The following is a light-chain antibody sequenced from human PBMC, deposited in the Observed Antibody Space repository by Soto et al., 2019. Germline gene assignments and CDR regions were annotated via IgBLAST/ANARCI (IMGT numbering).Light chain of an antibody. V-gene: IGKV1-5*03. CDR3: QQYNNNSPYT. J-gene: IGKJ2*01. CDR1: QSISSW. CDR2: KAS. Sequence: DIQMTQSPSTLSASVGDRVTITCRASQSISSWLAWYQQKPGKAPKLLIYKASSLKSGVPSRFSGSGSGTEFTLTISSLQPDDFATYYCQQYNNNSPYTFGQGTKLEIK.